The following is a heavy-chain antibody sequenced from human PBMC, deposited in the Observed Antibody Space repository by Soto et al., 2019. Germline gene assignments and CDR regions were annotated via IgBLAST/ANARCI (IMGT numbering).Heavy chain of an antibody. D-gene: IGHD5-18*01. J-gene: IGHJ4*02. CDR2: TYYRSKWYN. CDR1: GDSVSSNSAA. V-gene: IGHV6-1*01. CDR3: ARERGYSYAEIDY. Sequence: SQTLSLTCAISGDSVSSNSAALNWIRQSPSRGLEWLGRTYYRSKWYNDYAVSVKSRITINPDTSKNQFSLQLNSVTPEDTAVYYCARERGYSYAEIDYWGQGTLVTVSS.